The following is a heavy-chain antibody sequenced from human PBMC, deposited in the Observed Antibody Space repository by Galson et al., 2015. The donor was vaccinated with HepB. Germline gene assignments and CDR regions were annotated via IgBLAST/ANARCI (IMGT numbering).Heavy chain of an antibody. V-gene: IGHV1-18*01. CDR3: ARDTVQTGITGSTTFDF. D-gene: IGHD1-7*01. CDR1: GSTFTNYG. J-gene: IGHJ4*02. CDR2: ISGYNGYT. Sequence: QSGAEVKKPGASAKVSCKSSGSTFTNYGISWVRQAPGQGLEWMGWISGYNGYTNYAQNLQGRVTMTTDTSTSTAYMELRSLSSDDTAVYYCARDTVQTGITGSTTFDFWGQGTLVTVSS.